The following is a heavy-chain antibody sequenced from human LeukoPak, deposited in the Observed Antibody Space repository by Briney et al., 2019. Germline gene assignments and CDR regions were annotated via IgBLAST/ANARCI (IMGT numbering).Heavy chain of an antibody. D-gene: IGHD2-2*01. V-gene: IGHV3-11*06. J-gene: IGHJ4*02. Sequence: GRSLRLSCAASGFTLSDYYMSWIRQAPGKGLEWVSYISSSSSYTNYADSVKGRFTISRDNAKNSLYLQMNSLRAEDTAVYYCARGSPGGSTSCYADYWGQGTLVTVSS. CDR2: ISSSSSYT. CDR1: GFTLSDYY. CDR3: ARGSPGGSTSCYADY.